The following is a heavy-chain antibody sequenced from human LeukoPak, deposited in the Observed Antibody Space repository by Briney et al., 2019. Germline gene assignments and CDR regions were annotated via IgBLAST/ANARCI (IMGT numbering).Heavy chain of an antibody. D-gene: IGHD5-24*01. CDR1: GVTFSSYA. CDR3: AKDGGYRPLGDFDY. Sequence: GGSLRLSCAASGVTFSSYAMSWVRQAPGKGLEWVSGISGSGGSTYYADSVKGRFTISRDNSKNTLYLQMNSLRAEDTAVYYCAKDGGYRPLGDFDYWGQGTLVTVSS. CDR2: ISGSGGST. J-gene: IGHJ4*02. V-gene: IGHV3-23*01.